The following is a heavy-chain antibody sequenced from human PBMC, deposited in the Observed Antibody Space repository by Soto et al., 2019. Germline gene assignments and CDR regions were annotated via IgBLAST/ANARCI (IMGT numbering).Heavy chain of an antibody. CDR3: ARDGGILTGIDY. CDR1: GGSISSGGYY. CDR2: IYNSGST. Sequence: TSETLSLTCTVSGGSISSGGYYWSWIRQHPGKGLEWIGYIYNSGSTYYNPSLKSRVTMSVDTSKNQFSLKLSSVTAADTAVYYCARDGGILTGIDYWGQGTLVTVSS. V-gene: IGHV4-31*03. D-gene: IGHD3-9*01. J-gene: IGHJ4*02.